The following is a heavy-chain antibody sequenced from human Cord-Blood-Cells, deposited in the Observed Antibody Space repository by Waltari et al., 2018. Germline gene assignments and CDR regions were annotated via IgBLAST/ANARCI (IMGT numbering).Heavy chain of an antibody. Sequence: QVQLQESGPGQVKPSGTLSLTCAVPGGSISSRHWRIWVRQPPGKGLEWIGEIYHSGSTNYNPSLKSRVTISVDKSKNQFSLKLSSVTAADTAVYYCAREGHYYDSSGYYAFDIWGQGTMVTVSS. V-gene: IGHV4-4*02. CDR3: AREGHYYDSSGYYAFDI. J-gene: IGHJ3*02. CDR2: IYHSGST. D-gene: IGHD3-22*01. CDR1: GGSISSRHW.